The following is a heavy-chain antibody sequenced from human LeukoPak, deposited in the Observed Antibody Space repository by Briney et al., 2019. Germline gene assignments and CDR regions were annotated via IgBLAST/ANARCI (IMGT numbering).Heavy chain of an antibody. V-gene: IGHV3-21*01. D-gene: IGHD2-15*01. CDR2: ISTSSSYM. CDR1: GFTFSSYG. Sequence: GGSLRLSCAASGFTFSSYGMSWVRQAPGKGLEWVSSISTSSSYMYYADSVKGRFTISRDNAKNSLYLQMNSLRAEDTAVYYCVAYCSGSTCYLGFDYWGQGTLVTVSS. CDR3: VAYCSGSTCYLGFDY. J-gene: IGHJ4*02.